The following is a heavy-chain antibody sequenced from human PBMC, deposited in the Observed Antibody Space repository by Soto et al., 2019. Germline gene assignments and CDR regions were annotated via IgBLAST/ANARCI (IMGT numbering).Heavy chain of an antibody. CDR2: IYYSGST. CDR1: GGSISSSSYY. Sequence: SETLSLTCTVSGGSISSSSYYWCWIRQPPGKGLEWIGSIYYSGSTYYNPSLKSRVTISVDTSKNQFSLKLSSVTAADTAVYYCASESSGDSALDYWGQGTLVTVSS. V-gene: IGHV4-39*01. D-gene: IGHD2-21*02. J-gene: IGHJ4*02. CDR3: ASESSGDSALDY.